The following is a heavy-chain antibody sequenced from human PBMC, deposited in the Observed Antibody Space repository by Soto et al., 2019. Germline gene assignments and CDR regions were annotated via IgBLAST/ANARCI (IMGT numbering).Heavy chain of an antibody. CDR2: IHYTGST. D-gene: IGHD3-10*01. V-gene: IGHV4-59*08. CDR1: GDSITSYY. J-gene: IGHJ6*02. Sequence: QVQLQESGPGLVKPSETLSLTCTVSGDSITSYYWSWIRQPPGKGLEWLGYIHYTGSTTYNPSLKSRCTISLDTSKNQFSLKLNSVTAADTAVYYCARHAFGSGFYYGMGVWGQGTTVTVSS. CDR3: ARHAFGSGFYYGMGV.